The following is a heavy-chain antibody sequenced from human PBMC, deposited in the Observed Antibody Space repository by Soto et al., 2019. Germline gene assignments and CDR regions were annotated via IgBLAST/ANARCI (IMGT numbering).Heavy chain of an antibody. D-gene: IGHD2-2*01. CDR2: MYNTGST. Sequence: SETLSLTSTVSGGSISEYYWSWIRQPPGKGLEWIGYMYNTGSTVYNPSFKSRVTISVDTSKNQFSLKLNSVTAADTAVYFCARWARIPATRNYYGMDVWGQGTTVTVSS. J-gene: IGHJ6*02. CDR3: ARWARIPATRNYYGMDV. CDR1: GGSISEYY. V-gene: IGHV4-59*01.